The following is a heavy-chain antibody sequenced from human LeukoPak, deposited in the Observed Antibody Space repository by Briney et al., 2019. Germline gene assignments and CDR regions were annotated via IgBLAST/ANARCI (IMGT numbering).Heavy chain of an antibody. D-gene: IGHD2-15*01. Sequence: GGSLRLSCAASGFTFSSYDMHWVRQAPGKRLEWVALIWYDGSNKYYADSVKGRFTISRDNSRNTLYLQMNSLRAEDTAVYYCARDRSGTFDYWGQGTLVTVSS. CDR2: IWYDGSNK. CDR1: GFTFSSYD. V-gene: IGHV3-33*01. CDR3: ARDRSGTFDY. J-gene: IGHJ4*02.